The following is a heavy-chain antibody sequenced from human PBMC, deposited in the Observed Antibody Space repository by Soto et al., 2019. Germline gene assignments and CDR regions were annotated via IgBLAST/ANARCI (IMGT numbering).Heavy chain of an antibody. D-gene: IGHD1-26*01. V-gene: IGHV3-9*01. J-gene: IGHJ6*02. Sequence: EVQLVESGGGLVQPGRSLRLSCAASGFSFDDYAMHWVRQVPGKGLEWVSGITWNSGSMAYADSVRGRFTISRDNAKNSLYLQMNSLRDGDTALYYWATGSPFYCYGMDVWGQGTTVTVSS. CDR1: GFSFDDYA. CDR2: ITWNSGSM. CDR3: ATGSPFYCYGMDV.